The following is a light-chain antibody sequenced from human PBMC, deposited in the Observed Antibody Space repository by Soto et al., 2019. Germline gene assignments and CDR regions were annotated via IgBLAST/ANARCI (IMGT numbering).Light chain of an antibody. CDR1: SSDVGGSDH. Sequence: QSALTQPASVSGSPGQSITVSCTGTSSDVGGSDHVNWYQQHPGKAPKLMIFDVSNRPSGVSTRFSGSKSGNAASLTISGLQAEDEADYYCSSYTTSTTRIIFGGGTKLTVL. CDR3: SSYTTSTTRII. J-gene: IGLJ2*01. CDR2: DVS. V-gene: IGLV2-14*03.